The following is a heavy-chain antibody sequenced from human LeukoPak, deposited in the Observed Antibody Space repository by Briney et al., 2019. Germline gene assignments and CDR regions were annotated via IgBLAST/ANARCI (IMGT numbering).Heavy chain of an antibody. V-gene: IGHV7-4-1*02. CDR1: GYTFTDYA. Sequence: ASVKVSCKASGYTFTDYAVNWVRQAPGQGLEWMGWINTNTGNPTYAQGFTGRFAFSLDTSVSTTYLQISSLEAADTAVYYCARIMVRGINPLGYWGQGTLVTVSS. CDR2: INTNTGNP. D-gene: IGHD3-10*01. CDR3: ARIMVRGINPLGY. J-gene: IGHJ4*02.